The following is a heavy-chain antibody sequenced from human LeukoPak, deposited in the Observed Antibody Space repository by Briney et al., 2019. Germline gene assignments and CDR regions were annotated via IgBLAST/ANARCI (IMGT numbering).Heavy chain of an antibody. CDR3: ARNNYYDSSGYDY. V-gene: IGHV3-21*01. Sequence: RGSLRLSCAVSGFTFSAYSMNWVRQAPGKGLEWISSISDDSSHIYYADSVKGRFAISRDNAKNSVYLQMNSLRAEDTAVYYCARNNYYDSSGYDYWGQGTLVTVSS. CDR1: GFTFSAYS. D-gene: IGHD3-22*01. J-gene: IGHJ4*02. CDR2: ISDDSSHI.